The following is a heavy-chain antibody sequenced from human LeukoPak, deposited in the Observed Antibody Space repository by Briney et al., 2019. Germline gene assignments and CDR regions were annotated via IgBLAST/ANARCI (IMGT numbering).Heavy chain of an antibody. CDR1: GGSISSSSYY. V-gene: IGHV4-39*01. CDR2: IYYSGST. J-gene: IGHJ4*02. CDR3: ARLRVLATLFGY. Sequence: SETLSLTCTVSGGSISSSSYYWGWIRQPPGKGLEWIGSIYYSGSTYYNPSLKSRVTISVDTSKNQFSLKLSSVTAADTAVYYCARLRVLATLFGYWGQGTLVTVSS. D-gene: IGHD1-26*01.